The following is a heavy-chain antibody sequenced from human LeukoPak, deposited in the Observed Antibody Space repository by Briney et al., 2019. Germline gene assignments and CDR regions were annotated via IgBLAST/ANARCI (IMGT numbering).Heavy chain of an antibody. V-gene: IGHV3-49*04. CDR1: GFTFGDYA. D-gene: IGHD6-19*01. Sequence: HPGGSLRLSCTASGFTFGDYAMSWVRQAPGKGLEWVGFIRSKAYGGTTEYAASVKGRFTISRDDSKSIAYPQMNSLKTEDTAVYYCTRALSPVAAFDYWGQGTLVTVSS. CDR3: TRALSPVAAFDY. J-gene: IGHJ4*02. CDR2: IRSKAYGGTT.